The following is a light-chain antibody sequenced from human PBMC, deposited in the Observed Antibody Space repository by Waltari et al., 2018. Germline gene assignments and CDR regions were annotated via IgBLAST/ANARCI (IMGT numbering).Light chain of an antibody. CDR1: QSVGSN. CDR2: GAS. V-gene: IGKV3-15*01. Sequence: EIVMTQSPATLSVSPGERATLSCRASQSVGSNLAWYQRKPGQAPRLVIYGASTRATGIPDRFSGSGSGTDCTRTIRSLQSEDLAVYYCQDYTNLPYTFGQGTKLEIK. CDR3: QDYTNLPYT. J-gene: IGKJ2*01.